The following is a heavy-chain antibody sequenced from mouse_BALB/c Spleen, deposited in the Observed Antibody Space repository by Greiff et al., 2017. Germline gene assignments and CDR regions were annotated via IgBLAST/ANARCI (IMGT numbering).Heavy chain of an antibody. Sequence: EVKLMESGAELVKPGASVKLSCTASGFNIKDTYMHWVKQRPEQGLEWIGRIDPANGNTKYDPKFQGKATITADTSSNTAYLQLSSLTSEDTAVYYCAPLWDDYAMDYWGQGTSVTVSS. D-gene: IGHD4-1*01. CDR1: GFNIKDTY. CDR2: IDPANGNT. CDR3: APLWDDYAMDY. V-gene: IGHV14-3*02. J-gene: IGHJ4*01.